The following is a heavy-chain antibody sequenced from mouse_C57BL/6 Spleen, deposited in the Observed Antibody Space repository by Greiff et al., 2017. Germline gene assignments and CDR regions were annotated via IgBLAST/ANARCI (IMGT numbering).Heavy chain of an antibody. V-gene: IGHV10-1*01. Sequence: EVKLVEPGGGLVQPKGSLTLSCAASGYSFNTYAMNWVRQAPGKGLEWVARIRRKSNNYTSNYADTVKDRFTISRDDSESMLYLQMNNLKAEDTAMSYCVSHDLNFYFDGRGHSTTLSVST. CDR3: VSHDLNFYFDG. J-gene: IGHJ2*01. CDR1: GYSFNTYA. D-gene: IGHD1-3*01. CDR2: IRRKSNNYTS.